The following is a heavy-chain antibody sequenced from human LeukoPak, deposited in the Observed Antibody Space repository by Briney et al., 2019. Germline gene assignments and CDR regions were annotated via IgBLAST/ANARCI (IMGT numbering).Heavy chain of an antibody. Sequence: SETLSLTCAVYGGSFSGYYWGWIRQPPGKGLEWIGSIYHSGSTYYNPSLKSRVTISVDTSKNQFSLKLSSVTAADTAVYYCASLTTAEAFDIWGQGTMVTVSS. D-gene: IGHD3-22*01. J-gene: IGHJ3*02. V-gene: IGHV4-34*01. CDR3: ASLTTAEAFDI. CDR1: GGSFSGYY. CDR2: IYHSGST.